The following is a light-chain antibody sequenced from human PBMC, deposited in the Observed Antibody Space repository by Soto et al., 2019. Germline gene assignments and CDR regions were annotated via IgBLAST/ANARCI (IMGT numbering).Light chain of an antibody. J-gene: IGLJ1*01. V-gene: IGLV2-8*01. CDR2: DVN. CDR1: ASDIGGYTF. CDR3: SAHGGTNPYV. Sequence: QSALTQPPSASGSPGQSVAISCTGTASDIGGYTFVSWYQQHPGKAPKLLIYDVNKRPSGVPDRFSGSKSGNTASLTVSGLQAKDEADYYCSAHGGTNPYVFGTGTKLT.